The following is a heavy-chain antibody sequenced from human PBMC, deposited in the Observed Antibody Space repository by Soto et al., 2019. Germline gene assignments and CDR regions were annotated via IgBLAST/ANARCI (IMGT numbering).Heavy chain of an antibody. J-gene: IGHJ6*03. V-gene: IGHV1-2*04. Sequence: ASVKVSCKASGYTFTGYYIHWVRQAPGQGLEWLGWVNPNSGGTNYAPRFQGWVTMTEDTSITTAYMELSRLRFDDTAVYYCARGDRVGYCTSTSCSHYYYYMDVWGKGTTVTVSS. CDR1: GYTFTGYY. D-gene: IGHD2-2*01. CDR3: ARGDRVGYCTSTSCSHYYYYMDV. CDR2: VNPNSGGT.